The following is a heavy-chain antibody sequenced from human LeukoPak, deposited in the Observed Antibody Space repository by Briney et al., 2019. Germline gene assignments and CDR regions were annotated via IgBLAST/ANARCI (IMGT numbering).Heavy chain of an antibody. CDR1: GVSISSYY. J-gene: IGHJ3*02. V-gene: IGHV4-4*07. Sequence: PSETLSLTCTVSGVSISSYYWRWIRQPAGKGLEWFGRIYTSGSTNYNPSLKSRVTMSVDTSKNQFSLKLSSVAAADTAVYYCARDWDSSGYDPGDAFDIWGQGTMVTVSS. CDR3: ARDWDSSGYDPGDAFDI. CDR2: IYTSGST. D-gene: IGHD3-22*01.